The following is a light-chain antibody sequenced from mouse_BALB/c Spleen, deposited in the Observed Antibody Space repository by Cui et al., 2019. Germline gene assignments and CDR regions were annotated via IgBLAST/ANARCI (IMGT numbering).Light chain of an antibody. CDR1: SSVSY. J-gene: IGKJ4*01. V-gene: IGKV4-57*01. CDR2: SPS. Sequence: QFVLTQSPAIMSASPGEKVTITCSASSSVSYMHWFQQKPGTSPKLWIYSPSNLASGVPARFSGSGSGTSYSLTISRMEAEDAATYYCQQRSSYPFTFGSGTKLEIK. CDR3: QQRSSYPFT.